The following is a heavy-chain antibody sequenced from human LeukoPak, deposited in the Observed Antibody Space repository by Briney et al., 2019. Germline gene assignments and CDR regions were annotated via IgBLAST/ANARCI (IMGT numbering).Heavy chain of an antibody. Sequence: PSETLSLTCTVSGGSISSYYWSWIRQPPGKGLEWIGYIYYSGSTYYNPSLKSRVTITVDTSKNQFSLKLSSVTAADTAVYYCARHPTTPVVVVTAASAFDIWGQGTMVTVSS. CDR3: ARHPTTPVVVVTAASAFDI. D-gene: IGHD2-21*02. V-gene: IGHV4-59*06. CDR2: IYYSGST. J-gene: IGHJ3*02. CDR1: GGSISSYY.